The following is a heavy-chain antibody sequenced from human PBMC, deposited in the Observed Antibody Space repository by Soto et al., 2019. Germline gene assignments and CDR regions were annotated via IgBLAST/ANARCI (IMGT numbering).Heavy chain of an antibody. J-gene: IGHJ6*02. D-gene: IGHD3-3*01. V-gene: IGHV4-4*02. CDR1: GVSISSSHW. Sequence: QVQLQESGPGLVKSSGTLSLTCAVSGVSISSSHWWTWVRQPPGKGLEWIGEIHYSGTTNYNPPLGGRVTISAAKSRNQFSLILSSVTAADTAVYYCARCAYGSYTFGIDVWGQGTTVTVSS. CDR2: IHYSGTT. CDR3: ARCAYGSYTFGIDV.